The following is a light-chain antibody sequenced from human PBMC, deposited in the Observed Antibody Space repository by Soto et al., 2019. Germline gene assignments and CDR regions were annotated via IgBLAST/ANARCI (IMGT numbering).Light chain of an antibody. Sequence: PGERATLSCRASQSVSSSYLAWYRQKPGQAPRLLIYGASSRATGIPDRFSGSGSGTDFTLTINRLEPEDFAVYYCQQYGSSPCTFGQETKLEIK. J-gene: IGKJ2*02. V-gene: IGKV3-20*01. CDR1: QSVSSSY. CDR3: QQYGSSPCT. CDR2: GAS.